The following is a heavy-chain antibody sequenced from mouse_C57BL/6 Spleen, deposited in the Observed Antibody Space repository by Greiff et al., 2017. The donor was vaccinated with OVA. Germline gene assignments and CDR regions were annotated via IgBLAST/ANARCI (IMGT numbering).Heavy chain of an antibody. J-gene: IGHJ3*01. CDR2: IYPGDGDT. CDR1: GYAFSSSW. V-gene: IGHV1-82*01. CDR3: ARTGDGYRFAY. Sequence: QVQLQQSGPELVKPGASVKISCKASGYAFSSSWMNWVKQRPGKGLEWIGRIYPGDGDTNYNGKFKGKATLTADKSSSTAYMQLSSLTSEDSAVYCCARTGDGYRFAYWGQGTLVTVSA. D-gene: IGHD2-3*01.